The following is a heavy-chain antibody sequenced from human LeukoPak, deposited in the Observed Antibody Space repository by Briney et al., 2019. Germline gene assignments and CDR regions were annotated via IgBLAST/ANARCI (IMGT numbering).Heavy chain of an antibody. CDR3: AKEGYSSSSGPLAY. J-gene: IGHJ4*02. V-gene: IGHV3-23*01. D-gene: IGHD6-6*01. Sequence: GGSLRLSCAASGFTFSSYAMSWVRQAPGKGLEWVSAISGSGGSTYYADSVKGRFTISRDNSKSTLYLQMNSLRAEDTAVYYCAKEGYSSSSGPLAYWGQGTLVTVSS. CDR2: ISGSGGST. CDR1: GFTFSSYA.